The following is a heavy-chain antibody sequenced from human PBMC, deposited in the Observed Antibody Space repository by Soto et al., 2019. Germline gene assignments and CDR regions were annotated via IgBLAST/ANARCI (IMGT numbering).Heavy chain of an antibody. D-gene: IGHD6-19*01. CDR1: GFTLSTHA. J-gene: IGHJ4*01. Sequence: GGSLRLSCAAAGFTLSTHAMHWVRQAPGKGLEWVAFIWSDGSNKHYADSVKGRVTISSDNSRRTVDLQMDSLRAEDTAVYYCARVPPGSGWAFYYWGQGTLVTISS. CDR3: ARVPPGSGWAFYY. V-gene: IGHV3-33*01. CDR2: IWSDGSNK.